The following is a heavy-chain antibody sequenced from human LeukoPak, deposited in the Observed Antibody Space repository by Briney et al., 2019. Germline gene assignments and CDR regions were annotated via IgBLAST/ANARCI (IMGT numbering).Heavy chain of an antibody. Sequence: PSETLSLTCAVSGYAISSGYYWGWIRQPPGKGLEWIGSIYHSGSTYYNPSLKSRVTISVDTSKNQFSLKLSSVTAADTAVYYCARHVGGLRLNWFDPWGQGTLVTVSS. J-gene: IGHJ5*02. V-gene: IGHV4-38-2*01. D-gene: IGHD3-16*01. CDR3: ARHVGGLRLNWFDP. CDR1: GYAISSGYY. CDR2: IYHSGST.